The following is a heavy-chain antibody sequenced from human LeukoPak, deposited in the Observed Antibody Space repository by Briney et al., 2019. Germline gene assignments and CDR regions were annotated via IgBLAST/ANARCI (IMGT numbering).Heavy chain of an antibody. CDR2: INPNSGGA. CDR1: GYTFTGYY. D-gene: IGHD6-13*01. Sequence: GASVKVSFKASGYTFTGYYMHWVRQAPGQGLEWMGWINPNSGGANCAQKFQGWVTMTRDTSISTAYMELSRLRSDDTAVYYCARGISSSWYDYWGQGTLVTVSS. CDR3: ARGISSSWYDY. V-gene: IGHV1-2*04. J-gene: IGHJ4*02.